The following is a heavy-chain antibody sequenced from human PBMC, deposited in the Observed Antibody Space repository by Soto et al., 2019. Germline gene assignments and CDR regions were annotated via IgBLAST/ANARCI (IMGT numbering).Heavy chain of an antibody. D-gene: IGHD6-19*01. CDR1: GYTFTSYG. J-gene: IGHJ1*01. Sequence: GTSVKLSCKASGYTFTSYGISWVRQAPEQGLEWMGWISAYNGNTNYAQKLQGRVTMTTDTSTSTAYMELRSLRSDDTAVYYCARSIAVAGTWKYFQHWGQGTLLTVSS. CDR3: ARSIAVAGTWKYFQH. CDR2: ISAYNGNT. V-gene: IGHV1-18*01.